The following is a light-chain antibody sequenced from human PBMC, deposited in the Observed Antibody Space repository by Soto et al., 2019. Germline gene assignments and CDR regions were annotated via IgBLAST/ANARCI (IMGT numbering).Light chain of an antibody. Sequence: DIQMTQSPSTLSASVGDGVTITCRASQSIGSWLAWYQQKPGKAPKLLISKATNLQSGVPSRFSGSGAGTDFSLTISSLQPVDSATYYCQQYNDFQYTFGRGTKLEI. J-gene: IGKJ2*01. CDR1: QSIGSW. V-gene: IGKV1-5*03. CDR2: KAT. CDR3: QQYNDFQYT.